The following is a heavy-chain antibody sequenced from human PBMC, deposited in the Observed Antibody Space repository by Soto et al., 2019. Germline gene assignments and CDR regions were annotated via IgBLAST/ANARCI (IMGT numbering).Heavy chain of an antibody. V-gene: IGHV3-30*03. CDR2: ITKNGRNK. J-gene: IGHJ4*02. D-gene: IGHD2-8*01. CDR1: GFTFSNYA. CDR3: GRCNGDDCHSPFDY. Sequence: QVQLVESGGGVVQPGGSLRLSCAASGFTFSNYAMHWVRQAPGKGLEWVADITKNGRNKDYADSVKGLLAISRDNSKNTLELQMNSLRVEDTAMYYCGRCNGDDCHSPFDYWGQGTLVTVSS.